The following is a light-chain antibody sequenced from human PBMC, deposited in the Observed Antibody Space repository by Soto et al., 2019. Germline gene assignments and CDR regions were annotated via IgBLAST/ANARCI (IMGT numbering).Light chain of an antibody. V-gene: IGKV1-27*01. J-gene: IGKJ2*01. CDR2: AAS. CDR3: QKYNSAPPMYT. Sequence: DIQMTQSPSSLSASVGDRVTITFRASQGISNYLAWYQQKPGKVPKLLIYAASTLQSGVPSRFSGSGSGTDFTLTISSLQPEDVATYYCQKYNSAPPMYTFGQGTKLEIK. CDR1: QGISNY.